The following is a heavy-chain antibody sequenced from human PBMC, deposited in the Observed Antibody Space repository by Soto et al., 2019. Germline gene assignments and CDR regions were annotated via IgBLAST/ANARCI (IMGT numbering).Heavy chain of an antibody. V-gene: IGHV1-69*01. CDR3: AGTREIPYYHGMDV. CDR1: GGTLSSYA. D-gene: IGHD2-2*02. CDR2: IIPIFGSA. J-gene: IGHJ6*02. Sequence: QVQLVQSGAEVKKPGSSVKVSCKAPGGTLSSYALNWVRQAPGQGLEWMGGIIPIFGSANYAPKFQGRVKISADESTSTAYMEVSSLRSEDTAVYYCAGTREIPYYHGMDVWGQGTTVTVSS.